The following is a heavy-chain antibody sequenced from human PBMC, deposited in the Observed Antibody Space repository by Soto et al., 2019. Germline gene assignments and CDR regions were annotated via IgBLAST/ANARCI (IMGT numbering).Heavy chain of an antibody. D-gene: IGHD3-22*01. J-gene: IGHJ6*02. CDR3: ARDSSGVFYYYYGMDV. Sequence: ASVKVSCKASGYTFTGYGISWVRQAPGQGLEWMGWISAYNGNTNYAQKLQGRVTMTTDTSTSTAYMELRSLRSDDTAVYYCARDSSGVFYYYYGMDVWGQGTTVTVSS. CDR1: GYTFTGYG. CDR2: ISAYNGNT. V-gene: IGHV1-18*01.